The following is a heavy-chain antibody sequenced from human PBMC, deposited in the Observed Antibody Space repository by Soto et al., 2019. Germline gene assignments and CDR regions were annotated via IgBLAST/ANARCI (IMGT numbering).Heavy chain of an antibody. D-gene: IGHD1-1*01. CDR3: ARDVSGDTTPYFDL. CDR1: GFAFSSYW. V-gene: IGHV3-74*01. Sequence: GGSLRLSCAASGFAFSSYWMLWVRQTPGKGPVWVSRIYNDGSRTAYADSVKGRFTISRDNAKNTMYLQMSSLTVEDTAVYYCARDVSGDTTPYFDLWGQGTLVTVSS. CDR2: IYNDGSRT. J-gene: IGHJ4*02.